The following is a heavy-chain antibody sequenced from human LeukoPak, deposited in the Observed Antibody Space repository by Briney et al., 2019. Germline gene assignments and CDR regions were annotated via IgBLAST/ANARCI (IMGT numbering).Heavy chain of an antibody. D-gene: IGHD3-10*02. CDR1: GFSISTCA. J-gene: IGHJ4*02. Sequence: GGSLTLSCAASGFSISTCAMSWVRQPAGKGLEWIWPICGSGCNTYYADPMKVRFTISRDNSKNTLYLQMNSLGAEDTALYYCAKDVRGYNRPFDYWGQGTLVTVSS. V-gene: IGHV3-23*01. CDR2: ICGSGCNT. CDR3: AKDVRGYNRPFDY.